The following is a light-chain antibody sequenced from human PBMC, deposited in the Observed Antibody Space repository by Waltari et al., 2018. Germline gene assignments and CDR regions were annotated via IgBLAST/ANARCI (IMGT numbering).Light chain of an antibody. J-gene: IGLJ2*01. CDR3: QTWATGIQV. CDR2: LNSDGSH. CDR1: SGHTNYA. Sequence: QLVLTQSPSASASLGASVKLTCTLSSGHTNYAIAWHPHQPEKGHRYLMKLNSDGSHTKGDGIPDRFSGSSSGAERYLTISSLQSEDEADYYCQTWATGIQVFGGGTKLTVL. V-gene: IGLV4-69*01.